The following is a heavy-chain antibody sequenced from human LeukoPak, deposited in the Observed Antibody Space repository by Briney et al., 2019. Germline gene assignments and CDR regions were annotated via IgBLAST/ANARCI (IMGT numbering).Heavy chain of an antibody. V-gene: IGHV1-18*01. CDR2: ISAYNGNT. J-gene: IGHJ4*02. Sequence: ASVKVSCKASGYAFTSYGISWVRQAPGQGLEWMGWISAYNGNTNYAQKLQGRVTMTTDTSTSTAYMELRSLRSDDTAVYYCARYYDYVWGSYRNDYIDYWGQGTLVTVSS. CDR3: ARYYDYVWGSYRNDYIDY. CDR1: GYAFTSYG. D-gene: IGHD3-16*02.